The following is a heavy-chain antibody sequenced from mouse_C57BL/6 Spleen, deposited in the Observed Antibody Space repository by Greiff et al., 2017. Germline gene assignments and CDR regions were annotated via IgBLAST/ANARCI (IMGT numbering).Heavy chain of an antibody. CDR2: IYPGSGST. V-gene: IGHV1-55*01. D-gene: IGHD4-1*01. CDR1: GYTFTSYW. J-gene: IGHJ2*01. CDR3: ARRSNWERGDY. Sequence: QVQLKQPGAELVKPGASVKMSCKASGYTFTSYWITWVKQRPGQGLEWIGDIYPGSGSTNYNEKFKSKATLTVDTSSSTAYMQLSSLTSEDSAVYYCARRSNWERGDYWGQGTTLTVSS.